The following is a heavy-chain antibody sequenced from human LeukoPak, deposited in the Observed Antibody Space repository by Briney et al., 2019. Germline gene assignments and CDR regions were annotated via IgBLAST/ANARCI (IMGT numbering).Heavy chain of an antibody. V-gene: IGHV6-1*01. CDR3: ARGRPAYYGMDV. J-gene: IGHJ6*02. CDR1: GDSVSSKSAA. Sequence: SQTLSLTCAISGDSVSSKSAAWNWIRQSPSRGLEWLGRTYYKSKWYNDYAVSVESRITVNPDASKNQFSLQLNSVTPEDTAVYYCARGRPAYYGMDVWGQGTTVAVSS. CDR2: TYYKSKWYN.